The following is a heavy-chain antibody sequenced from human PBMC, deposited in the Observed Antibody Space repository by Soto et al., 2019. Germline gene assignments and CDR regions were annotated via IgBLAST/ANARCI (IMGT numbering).Heavy chain of an antibody. CDR3: TKGDSSGFFDPSRGYSTPDH. D-gene: IGHD3-3*01. CDR1: GFIFKDFA. Sequence: EVQLFESGGGLVEPGTSLRLSCAASGFIFKDFAMSCGRQVPGKGLEWVATITTSADITYSAYSARGRFTLSRYNLANSLFLQMNSLRGEDTATYYCTKGDSSGFFDPSRGYSTPDHWGQGTLVTVSS. J-gene: IGHJ5*02. V-gene: IGHV3-23*01. CDR2: ITTSADIT.